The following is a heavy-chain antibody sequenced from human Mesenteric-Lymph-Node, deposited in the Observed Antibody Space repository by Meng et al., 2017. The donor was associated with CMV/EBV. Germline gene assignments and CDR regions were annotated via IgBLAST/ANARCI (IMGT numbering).Heavy chain of an antibody. D-gene: IGHD4-17*01. CDR1: GGSISNSNW. CDR3: ARSYDYGDPFDY. Sequence: CAVSGGSISNSNWKSWVSQTPGKGLKWIGKVYHSGSTNYNLSLKSRVTISVDKSKNQFSLKLSSVTAANTAVYYCARSYDYGDPFDYWGQGTLVTVSS. V-gene: IGHV4-4*02. CDR2: VYHSGST. J-gene: IGHJ4*02.